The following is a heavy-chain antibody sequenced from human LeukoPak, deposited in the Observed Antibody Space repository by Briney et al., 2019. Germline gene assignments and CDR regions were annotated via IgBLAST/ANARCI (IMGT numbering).Heavy chain of an antibody. Sequence: ASVKVSCKTSGYTFTRYAMLWVRQAPGQRLEWMGWINAGNGDTKYSQKFQGRVTITRDTSASTVFMELRSLRSEDTAVYYCARASYDSLTGNSLNWFDPWGQGILVTVSS. D-gene: IGHD3-9*01. CDR3: ARASYDSLTGNSLNWFDP. CDR2: INAGNGDT. CDR1: GYTFTRYA. V-gene: IGHV1-3*01. J-gene: IGHJ5*02.